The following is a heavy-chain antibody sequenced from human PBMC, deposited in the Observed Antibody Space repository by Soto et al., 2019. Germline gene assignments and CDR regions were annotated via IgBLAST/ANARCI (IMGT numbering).Heavy chain of an antibody. Sequence: SETLSLTCAVYGGSFSGYYWSWIRQPPGKGLEWIGEINHSGSTNYNPSLKSRVTISVDTSKNQFSLKLSSVTAADTAVYYCASTPDIVVVPAAMRGDYYFDYWGQGTLVTVSS. CDR1: GGSFSGYY. V-gene: IGHV4-34*01. CDR2: INHSGST. J-gene: IGHJ4*02. D-gene: IGHD2-2*01. CDR3: ASTPDIVVVPAAMRGDYYFDY.